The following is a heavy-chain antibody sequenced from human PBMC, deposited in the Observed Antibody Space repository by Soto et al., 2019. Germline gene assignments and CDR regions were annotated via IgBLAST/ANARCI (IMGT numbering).Heavy chain of an antibody. CDR2: INPDGSVG. D-gene: IGHD3-16*01. CDR1: GFTFSTYW. V-gene: IGHV3-7*03. Sequence: EVQLLGSGGGLVQPGGSLRLSCVASGFTFSTYWMNWVRQAPGMGLEWVANINPDGSVGTDVDSVKGRFTTSRDNAKNSLYLQINSRRADDTAVYFCASWGGHDYNYWSQGILVTVSS. J-gene: IGHJ4*02. CDR3: ASWGGHDYNY.